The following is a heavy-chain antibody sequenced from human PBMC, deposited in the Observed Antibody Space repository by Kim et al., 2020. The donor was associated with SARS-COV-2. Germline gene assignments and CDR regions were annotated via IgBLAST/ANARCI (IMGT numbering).Heavy chain of an antibody. CDR1: GFTIDGNA. CDR2: ISGHGRDT. CDR3: AKDVWDYSGMDV. J-gene: IGHJ6*02. V-gene: IGHV3-23*01. Sequence: GGSLRLSCAVSGFTIDGNAMNWVRQAPGKGLEWVSAISGHGRDTYYADSMKDRVTISRDTSKNRLYLEMNTLRGEDTAVYYCAKDVWDYSGMDVWGQGTTVTVSS. D-gene: IGHD4-4*01.